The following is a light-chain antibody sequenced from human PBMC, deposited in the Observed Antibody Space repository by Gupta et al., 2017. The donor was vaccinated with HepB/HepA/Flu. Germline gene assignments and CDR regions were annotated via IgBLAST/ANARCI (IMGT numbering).Light chain of an antibody. V-gene: IGLV2-18*02. J-gene: IGLJ1*01. CDR3: SSYTTSSTFV. CDR1: SSDIGSYNR. CDR2: EVE. Sequence: QSALTKPPSVSGSPGQSVTISCTGTSSDIGSYNRVSWYQQSPGTAPKLIIYEVERRPSGVPDRFSGSKSGNTASLTISGLQTEDEADYYCSSYTTSSTFVFGIGTKVTVL.